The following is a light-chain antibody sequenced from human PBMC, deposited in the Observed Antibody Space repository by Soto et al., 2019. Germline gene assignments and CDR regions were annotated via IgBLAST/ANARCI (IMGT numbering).Light chain of an antibody. V-gene: IGKV1-5*03. J-gene: IGKJ1*01. CDR2: KAS. CDR3: QQYKTYPVT. CDR1: ETISTW. Sequence: DIQMTQSPSTLSASVGDRVTITCRASETISTWLAWYQQKPGKAPNLLIYKASTLGSGVPSRFIGSGSGTEFTLTIRGLQADDFATYYCQQYKTYPVTFGPGTKVEIK.